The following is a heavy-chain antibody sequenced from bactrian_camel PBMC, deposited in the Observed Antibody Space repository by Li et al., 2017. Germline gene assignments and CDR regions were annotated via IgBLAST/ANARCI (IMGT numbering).Heavy chain of an antibody. CDR1: GFTDNSYY. V-gene: IGHV3-2*01. Sequence: HVQLVESGGGSVQSGGSLRLSCAASGFTDNSYYMSWVRQAPGKGLEWVSSIYSDGSAGYYADSVKGRFTISRDNAKNTVYLQMNSLKSEDTALYYCATVAGSFSDDYARARAYVYWGQGTQVTVS. CDR3: ATVAGSFSDDYARARAYVY. J-gene: IGHJ4*01. CDR2: IYSDGSAG. D-gene: IGHD4*01.